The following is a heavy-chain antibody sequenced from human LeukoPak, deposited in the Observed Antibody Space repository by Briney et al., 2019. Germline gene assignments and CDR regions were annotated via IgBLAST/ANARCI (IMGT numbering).Heavy chain of an antibody. V-gene: IGHV1-8*01. CDR3: ARVYSGYDGTFDY. CDR1: GYTFTSYD. CDR2: MNPNSGNT. J-gene: IGHJ4*02. Sequence: ASVKVSCKASGYTFTSYDINWVRQATGQGVEWMGWMNPNSGNTGYAQKFQGRVTMTRNTSISTAYMELSSLRSEDTAVYYCARVYSGYDGTFDYWGQGTLVTVSS. D-gene: IGHD5-12*01.